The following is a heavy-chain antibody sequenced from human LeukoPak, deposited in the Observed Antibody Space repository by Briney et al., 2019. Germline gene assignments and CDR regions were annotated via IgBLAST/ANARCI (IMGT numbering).Heavy chain of an antibody. CDR2: ISGSGGST. D-gene: IGHD5-12*01. CDR3: AKGPDSPYAYPPYYFYY. Sequence: GGSLRLSCAACGFTFRSYAMSWVRQAPGKGLEWVSAISGSGGSTYYADSVKGPFTISRDNSYPTLYLQMTSLRAEYTSVYYCAKGPDSPYAYPPYYFYYWGQGTLVTVSS. CDR1: GFTFRSYA. J-gene: IGHJ4*02. V-gene: IGHV3-23*01.